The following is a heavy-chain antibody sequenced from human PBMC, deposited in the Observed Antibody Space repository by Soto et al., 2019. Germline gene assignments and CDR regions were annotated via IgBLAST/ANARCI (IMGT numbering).Heavy chain of an antibody. CDR3: ASDYARYCSGGSCYSFFY. Sequence: GASVKVSCKASGYTFTNYGISWVRQAPGQGLEWMGGIIPIFGTANYAQKFQGRVTITADESTSTAYMELSSLRSEDTAVYYCASDYARYCSGGSCYSFFYWGQGTLVTVSS. J-gene: IGHJ4*02. CDR2: IIPIFGTA. V-gene: IGHV1-69*13. CDR1: GYTFTNYG. D-gene: IGHD2-15*01.